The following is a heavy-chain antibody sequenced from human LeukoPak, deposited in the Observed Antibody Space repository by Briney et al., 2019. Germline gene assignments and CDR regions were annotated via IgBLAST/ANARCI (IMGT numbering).Heavy chain of an antibody. CDR2: MSPNNGHT. D-gene: IGHD2-8*02. Sequence: ASVKVSCKASGYTFTTYDINWVRQATGRGLEWLGWMSPNNGHTGYAQKFQGRATLTRDTSINTAYMELSSLTSEDTAVYYCARNPYGTGHFDPWGQGSLVTVSS. V-gene: IGHV1-8*01. J-gene: IGHJ5*02. CDR3: ARNPYGTGHFDP. CDR1: GYTFTTYD.